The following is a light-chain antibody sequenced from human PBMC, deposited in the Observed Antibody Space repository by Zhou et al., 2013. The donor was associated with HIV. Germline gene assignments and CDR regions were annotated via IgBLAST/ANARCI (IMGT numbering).Light chain of an antibody. V-gene: IGKV1-9*01. J-gene: IGKJ4*01. CDR3: QQLNSYLLT. CDR2: AAS. Sequence: IQLTQSPSSLSASVGDRVTITCRASQGISSYLAWYQQKPGKAPNLLIYAASTLQSGVPSRFSGSGSGTDFTLTISSLQPEDFATYYCQQLNSYLLTFGGGTKVEIK. CDR1: QGISSY.